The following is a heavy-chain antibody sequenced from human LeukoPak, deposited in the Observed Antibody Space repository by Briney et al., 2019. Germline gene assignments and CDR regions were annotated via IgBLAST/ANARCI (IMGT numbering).Heavy chain of an antibody. J-gene: IGHJ4*02. D-gene: IGHD3-16*02. V-gene: IGHV3-23*01. CDR1: GFTFSNYA. CDR3: AYNDTRGGYSFV. Sequence: AGGSLRLSCAASGFTFSNYAMKWPRQAPGKGVEWVSTITGSGGSTFYSDSVKGRFTISRDNSKITLYLQMNSLRAGDTAVYYCAYNDTRGGYSFVWGQGSLVTVSS. CDR2: ITGSGGST.